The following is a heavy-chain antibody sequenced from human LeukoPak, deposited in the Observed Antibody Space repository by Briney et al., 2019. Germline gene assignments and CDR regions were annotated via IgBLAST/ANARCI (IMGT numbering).Heavy chain of an antibody. CDR3: AREWFGGKSHKIYFDY. D-gene: IGHD3-10*01. CDR1: GGSISNYY. CDR2: IYYSGST. Sequence: SETLSLTCTVSGGSISNYYWSWIRQPPGKGLEWIGYIYYSGSTNYNPSLKSRVTISVDTSKNQFSLKLSSVTAADTAVYYCAREWFGGKSHKIYFDYWGQGILVTVSS. V-gene: IGHV4-59*01. J-gene: IGHJ4*02.